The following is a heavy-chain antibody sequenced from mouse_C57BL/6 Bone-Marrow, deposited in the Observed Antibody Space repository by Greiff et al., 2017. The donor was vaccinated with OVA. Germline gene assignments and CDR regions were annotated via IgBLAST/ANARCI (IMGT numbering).Heavy chain of an antibody. J-gene: IGHJ3*01. Sequence: EVQLVESGPVLVKPGSSVKISCKASGFTFTDYYMHWVKQSHGTSLEWIGLVYPYNGGTSYNQKFKGKATLTVDTSSSTAYMELNSLTSEDSAVYYCARPTGGGFAYWGQGTLVTVSA. V-gene: IGHV1-36*01. CDR1: GFTFTDYY. D-gene: IGHD4-1*02. CDR3: ARPTGGGFAY. CDR2: VYPYNGGT.